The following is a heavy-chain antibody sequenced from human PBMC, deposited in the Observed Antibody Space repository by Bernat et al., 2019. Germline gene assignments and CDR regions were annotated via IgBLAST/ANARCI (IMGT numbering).Heavy chain of an antibody. CDR3: AKADPGYCSSTSCPHDSMDV. D-gene: IGHD2-2*01. CDR2: ISGSGGST. Sequence: EVQLLESGGGLVQPGGSLRLSCAASGFTFSSYAMSWVRQAPGKGLEWVSAISGSGGSTYYADSVKGRFTISRDNSKNTLYLQMNSLRAEDTAVYYCAKADPGYCSSTSCPHDSMDVWGQGTTVTVSS. CDR1: GFTFSSYA. V-gene: IGHV3-23*01. J-gene: IGHJ6*01.